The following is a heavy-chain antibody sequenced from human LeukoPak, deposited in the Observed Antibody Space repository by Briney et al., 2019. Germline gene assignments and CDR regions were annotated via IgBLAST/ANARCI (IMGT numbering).Heavy chain of an antibody. V-gene: IGHV1-8*01. Sequence: ASVKVSCKASGYTFTGYDINWVRQATGQGLEWMGWMNPNSGNTGYAQKFQGRVTMTRNTSISTAYMELSSLRSEDTTVYYCARGGAHYYDSSGYSDYWGQGTLVTVSS. CDR1: GYTFTGYD. D-gene: IGHD3-22*01. J-gene: IGHJ4*02. CDR3: ARGGAHYYDSSGYSDY. CDR2: MNPNSGNT.